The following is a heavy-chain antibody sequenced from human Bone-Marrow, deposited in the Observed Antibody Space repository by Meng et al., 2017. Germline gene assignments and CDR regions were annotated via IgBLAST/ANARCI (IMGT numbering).Heavy chain of an antibody. CDR2: IYPGDSDT. J-gene: IGHJ3*02. CDR3: ARLPITMIVVVITGAFDI. V-gene: IGHV5-51*01. CDR1: GCSFTSYW. Sequence: GGSLRLSCKGSGCSFTSYWIGWVRQMPGKGLEWMGIIYPGDSDTRYSPSFQGQVTISADKSISTAYLQWSSLKASDTAMYYCARLPITMIVVVITGAFDIWGQGTMVTVSS. D-gene: IGHD3-22*01.